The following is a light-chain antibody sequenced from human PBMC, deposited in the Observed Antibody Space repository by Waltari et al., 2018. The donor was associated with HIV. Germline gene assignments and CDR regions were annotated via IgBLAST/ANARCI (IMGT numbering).Light chain of an antibody. CDR1: SSNLGAGYD. V-gene: IGLV1-40*01. Sequence: QSVVTQPPSVSGAPGQRITISCSGSSSNLGAGYDVHWYQQLPGTAPKVIIYDNNKRPSGVPDRLSGSKSGTSASLAITGLQAEDEAEYYCQSYDTSLSAVVFGGGTTLTVL. CDR3: QSYDTSLSAVV. J-gene: IGLJ3*02. CDR2: DNN.